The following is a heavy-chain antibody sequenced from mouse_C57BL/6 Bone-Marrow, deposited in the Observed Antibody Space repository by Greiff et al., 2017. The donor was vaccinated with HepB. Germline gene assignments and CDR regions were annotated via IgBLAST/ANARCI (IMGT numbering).Heavy chain of an antibody. Sequence: VQLQQPGAELVMPGASVKLSCKASGYTFTSYWMHWVKQRPGQGLEWIGWIYPGSGNTKYNEKFKGKATLTADTSSSTAYMQLSSLTSEDSAVYYCARGDGNYGAMDYWGQGTSVTVSS. J-gene: IGHJ4*01. CDR3: ARGDGNYGAMDY. CDR1: GYTFTSYW. CDR2: IYPGSGNT. D-gene: IGHD2-1*01. V-gene: IGHV1-66*01.